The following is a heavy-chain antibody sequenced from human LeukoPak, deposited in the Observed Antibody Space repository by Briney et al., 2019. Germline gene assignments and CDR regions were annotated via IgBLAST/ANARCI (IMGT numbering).Heavy chain of an antibody. V-gene: IGHV4-59*01. CDR2: IYYSGST. CDR3: ARAMGLSRYTTFDY. Sequence: SETLSLTCTVSGGSISSYYWSWIRQPPGKGLEWIGYIYYSGSTNYNPSLKSRVTISVDTSRNQFSLKPSSVTAADTAVYYCARAMGLSRYTTFDYWGQGTLVTVSS. J-gene: IGHJ4*02. CDR1: GGSISSYY. D-gene: IGHD3-10*01.